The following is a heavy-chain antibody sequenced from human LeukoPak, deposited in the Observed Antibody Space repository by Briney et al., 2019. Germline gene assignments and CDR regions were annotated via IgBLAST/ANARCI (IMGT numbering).Heavy chain of an antibody. J-gene: IGHJ4*02. CDR1: GFTFSSYG. V-gene: IGHV3-30*18. CDR2: ISYALTNT. D-gene: IGHD3-10*01. Sequence: PGGSLRLSCAAYGFTFSSYGMGWVRQAPGKGMEWDAVISYALTNTYYALPVNGRFTISRHNSNHTLYLQMNRLRAEDTAVYYCAKGGWVRGVIKYWGQGTLVTVSS. CDR3: AKGGWVRGVIKY.